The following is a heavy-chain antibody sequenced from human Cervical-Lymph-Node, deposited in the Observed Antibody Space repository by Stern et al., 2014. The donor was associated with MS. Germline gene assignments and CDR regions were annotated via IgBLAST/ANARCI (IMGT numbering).Heavy chain of an antibody. V-gene: IGHV1-2*06. CDR3: ATPYSSGWSPDH. CDR1: GYTFTDFY. D-gene: IGHD6-19*01. Sequence: VQLVESGAEVKKPGASVKVSCKTSGYTFTDFYIHWVRQAPGQGLEWMGRINPNSRATKFAQRFQGRVTMTRDTSISTAYMELSRLRSDDTAVYYCATPYSSGWSPDHWGQGTLVTVSS. CDR2: INPNSRAT. J-gene: IGHJ5*02.